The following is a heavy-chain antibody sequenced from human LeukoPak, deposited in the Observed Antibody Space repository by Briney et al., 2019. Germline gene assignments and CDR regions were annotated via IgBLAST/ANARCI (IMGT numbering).Heavy chain of an antibody. CDR2: IYYSGST. V-gene: IGHV4-30-4*01. CDR1: GGSISSGDYY. CDR3: ARAYSGYYLSGWFDP. Sequence: SQTLSLTCTVSGGSISSGDYYWSWIRQPPGKGLEWIGYIYYSGSTYYNPSLKSRVTISVDTSKNQFSLKLSSVTAADTAVYYCARAYSGYYLSGWFDPCGQGTLVTVSS. D-gene: IGHD3-22*01. J-gene: IGHJ5*02.